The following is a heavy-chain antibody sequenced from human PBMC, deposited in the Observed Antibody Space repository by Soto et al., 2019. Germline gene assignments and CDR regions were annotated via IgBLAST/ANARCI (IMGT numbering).Heavy chain of an antibody. CDR2: VYYGGTT. D-gene: IGHD4-17*01. CDR3: ARHKAKGTTFGFDP. V-gene: IGHV4-39*01. Sequence: PSETLSLTCSVSGGSIRNDDYYWAWIRQPPGKGLEWIGSVYYGGTTMYNVVLESRVTISADTSKNQIFLRQTSVTAADTAVYYCARHKAKGTTFGFDPWGHGTLVTVSS. CDR1: GGSIRNDDYY. J-gene: IGHJ5*02.